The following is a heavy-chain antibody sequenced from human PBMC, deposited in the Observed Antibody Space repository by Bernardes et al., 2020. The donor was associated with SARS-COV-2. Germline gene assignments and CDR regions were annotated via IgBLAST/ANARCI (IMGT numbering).Heavy chain of an antibody. V-gene: IGHV5-10-1*01. D-gene: IGHD3-3*01. J-gene: IGHJ5*02. CDR2: IDPSDSYT. Sequence: GESLKISCKGSGYSFTSYWISWVRQMPGKGLEWMGRIDPSDSYTNYSPSFQGHVTISADKSISTAYLQWSSLKASDTAMYYCARHRDSLTYYDFWSAPYNWFDPWGQGTLITVSS. CDR1: GYSFTSYW. CDR3: ARHRDSLTYYDFWSAPYNWFDP.